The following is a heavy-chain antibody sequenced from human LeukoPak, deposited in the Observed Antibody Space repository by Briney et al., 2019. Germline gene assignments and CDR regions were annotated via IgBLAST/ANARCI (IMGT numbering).Heavy chain of an antibody. D-gene: IGHD6-19*01. CDR2: IYYSRST. CDR3: ARVGGAVAGTRYFDY. Sequence: SETLSLTCTVSGGSISSSSYYWGWIRQPPGKGLEWIGSIYYSRSTYYNPPLKSRVTISVDKSKNQFSLKLSSVTAADTAVYYCARVGGAVAGTRYFDYWGQGTLVTVSS. V-gene: IGHV4-39*07. CDR1: GGSISSSSYY. J-gene: IGHJ4*02.